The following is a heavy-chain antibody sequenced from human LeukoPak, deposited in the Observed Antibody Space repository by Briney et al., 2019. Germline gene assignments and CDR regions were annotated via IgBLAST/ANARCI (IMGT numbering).Heavy chain of an antibody. CDR3: SRGVVIDFYYYYMDV. D-gene: IGHD3-10*01. CDR2: ISWDGGTI. Sequence: PGGSLRLSCAAPGFTFDDYAMHWVRQAPGKGLEWVSLISWDGGTIYYADSVRGRFTISRDNSKNSLYLQMNSLRAEDTALYYCSRGVVIDFYYYYMDVWGKGTTVTVSS. J-gene: IGHJ6*03. V-gene: IGHV3-43D*03. CDR1: GFTFDDYA.